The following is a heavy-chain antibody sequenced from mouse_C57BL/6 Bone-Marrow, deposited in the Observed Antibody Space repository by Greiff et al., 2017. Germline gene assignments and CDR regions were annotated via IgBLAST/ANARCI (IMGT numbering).Heavy chain of an antibody. CDR1: GFTFSSYA. CDR2: ISDGGSYT. J-gene: IGHJ3*01. Sequence: DVKLVESGGGLVKPGGSLKLSCAASGFTFSSYAMSWVRQTPEKRLEWVATISDGGSYTYYPDNVKGRFTISRDNAKNNLYLQMSHLKSVDTAMYYCARDGGWLLPSWFAYWGQGTLVTVSA. CDR3: ARDGGWLLPSWFAY. V-gene: IGHV5-4*01. D-gene: IGHD2-3*01.